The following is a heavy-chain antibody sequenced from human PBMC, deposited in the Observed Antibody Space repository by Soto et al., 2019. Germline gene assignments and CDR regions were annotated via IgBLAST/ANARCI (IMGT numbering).Heavy chain of an antibody. J-gene: IGHJ6*02. CDR1: TFAFTSFA. Sequence: EVQLLESGGGLVQPGGSLRLSCAGSTFAFTSFAMSWVRQAPGKGLEWVADISGSGGNTYYADSVKGRFTISRDNSKYTLYLEMNSLRAEDTALYYCAKFESPSSFYYLYGLDVWGRGTKVIVSS. CDR3: AKFESPSSFYYLYGLDV. V-gene: IGHV3-23*01. CDR2: ISGSGGNT. D-gene: IGHD3-22*01.